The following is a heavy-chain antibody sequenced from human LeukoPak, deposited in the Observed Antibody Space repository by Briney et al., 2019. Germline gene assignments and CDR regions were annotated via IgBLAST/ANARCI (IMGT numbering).Heavy chain of an antibody. CDR1: GGSISSYY. J-gene: IGHJ5*02. CDR3: ASTTFWSGYYAFDP. Sequence: PSETLSLTCTVSGGSISSYYWSWIRQPPGKGLEWIGYIYYSGSTYYNPSLKSRVTISVDTSKNQFSLKLSSVTAADTAVYYCASTTFWSGYYAFDPWGQGTLVTVSS. D-gene: IGHD3-3*01. CDR2: IYYSGST. V-gene: IGHV4-59*06.